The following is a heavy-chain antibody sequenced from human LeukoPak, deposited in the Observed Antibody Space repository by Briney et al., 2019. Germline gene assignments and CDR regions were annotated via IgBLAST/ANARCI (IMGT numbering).Heavy chain of an antibody. CDR2: ISSSSSYI. V-gene: IGHV3-21*01. CDR1: GVTSSSYS. Sequence: GGSLRLSCAASGVTSSSYSMNWVRQAPGKGLEWVSSISSSSSYIYYADSVKGRFTISRDNAKNSLYLQMNSLRAEDTAVYYCARDRVTMVRGVIIPNDYWGQGTLVTVSS. CDR3: ARDRVTMVRGVIIPNDY. D-gene: IGHD3-10*01. J-gene: IGHJ4*02.